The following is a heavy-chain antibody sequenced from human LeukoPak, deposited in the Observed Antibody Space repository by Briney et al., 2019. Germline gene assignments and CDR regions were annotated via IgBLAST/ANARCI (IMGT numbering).Heavy chain of an antibody. CDR2: ISYDGRNK. CDR3: AKELATTTWFDS. V-gene: IGHV3-30*18. CDR1: GFTFSSYG. Sequence: PGRSLRLSCAASGFTFSSYGMHWVRQAPGKGLEWVAVISYDGRNKYYADSVKGRFTISTDNSKNTLSVQMNSLRAEDTAVYYCAKELATTTWFDSWGQGTLVTVSS. D-gene: IGHD5-24*01. J-gene: IGHJ5*01.